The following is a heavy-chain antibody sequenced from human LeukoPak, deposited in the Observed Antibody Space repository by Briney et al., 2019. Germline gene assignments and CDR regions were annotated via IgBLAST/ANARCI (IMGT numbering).Heavy chain of an antibody. D-gene: IGHD6-19*01. CDR2: IKSKTDGGTT. CDR1: GFTFSSYA. CDR3: ILASRSGTY. J-gene: IGHJ4*02. V-gene: IGHV3-15*01. Sequence: PGGSLRLSCAASGFTFSSYAMSWVRQAPGKGLEWLGHIKSKTDGGTTDYAAPVRGRFTISRDDSENTLYLQMNSLKTEDTAMYYCILASRSGTYWGQGTLVTVSS.